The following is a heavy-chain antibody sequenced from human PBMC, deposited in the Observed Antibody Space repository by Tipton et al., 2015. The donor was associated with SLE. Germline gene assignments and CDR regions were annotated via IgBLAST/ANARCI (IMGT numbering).Heavy chain of an antibody. CDR2: INHSGST. D-gene: IGHD3-10*01. CDR3: ARATELLWFGEARGWFDP. Sequence: TLSLTCTVSGGSISSGSYYWSWIRQPPGKGLEWIGEINHSGSTNYNPSLKSRVTISVDTSKNQFSLKLSSVTAADTAVYYCARATELLWFGEARGWFDPWGQGTLVTVSS. CDR1: GGSISSGSYY. J-gene: IGHJ5*02. V-gene: IGHV4-39*07.